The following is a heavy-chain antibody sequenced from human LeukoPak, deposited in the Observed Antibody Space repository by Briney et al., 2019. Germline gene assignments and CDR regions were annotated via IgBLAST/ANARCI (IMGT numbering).Heavy chain of an antibody. D-gene: IGHD5-12*01. J-gene: IGHJ4*02. Sequence: GGSLRLSCAASGFTFSSYGMSWVRQAPGKGLEWVSGISGSAGSTYHADSVKGRFTISRDNSKNTLYLQMSSLRAEDTAVYHCAKARSGYDFDYWGQGTLVTVSS. CDR3: AKARSGYDFDY. V-gene: IGHV3-23*01. CDR2: ISGSAGST. CDR1: GFTFSSYG.